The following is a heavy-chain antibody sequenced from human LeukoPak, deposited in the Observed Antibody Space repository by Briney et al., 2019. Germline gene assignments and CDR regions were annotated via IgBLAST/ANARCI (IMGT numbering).Heavy chain of an antibody. Sequence: ASVKVSCKASGGTFSSYAISWVRQAPGQGLEWMGGIIPIFGTANYAQKFQGRVTITTDESTSTAYMELSSLRSEDTAVYYCARARTIFGVVIPDYWGQGTLVTVSS. CDR2: IIPIFGTA. V-gene: IGHV1-69*05. CDR3: ARARTIFGVVIPDY. CDR1: GGTFSSYA. D-gene: IGHD3-3*01. J-gene: IGHJ4*02.